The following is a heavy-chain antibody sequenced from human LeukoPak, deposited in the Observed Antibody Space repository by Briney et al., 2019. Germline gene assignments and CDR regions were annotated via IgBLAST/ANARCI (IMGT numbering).Heavy chain of an antibody. D-gene: IGHD4-23*01. CDR1: GGSILTTNW. J-gene: IGHJ4*02. CDR3: ARENNDYGGKKAFDY. Sequence: SETLSLTCAVSGGSILTTNWWSWVRQPPGKGLEWIGHIHYSGNTYYNPSLKSRVSISVDTSKNQFSLKLSSVTAADTAVYYCARENNDYGGKKAFDYWGQGTLVTVSS. CDR2: IHYSGNT. V-gene: IGHV4-4*02.